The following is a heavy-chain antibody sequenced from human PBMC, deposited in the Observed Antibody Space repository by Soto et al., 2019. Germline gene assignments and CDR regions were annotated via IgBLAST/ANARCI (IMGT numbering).Heavy chain of an antibody. D-gene: IGHD3-9*01. CDR3: ARHVYYDVLKKNY. Sequence: ASVKVSCKASGYTFTNFGISWVRQAPGQGLEWMGWISAYNGNTNYAQSFQGRVTMTTDTSTSTAYMELRSLRSDDTAIYYCARHVYYDVLKKNYWGQGTLVTVSS. CDR2: ISAYNGNT. CDR1: GYTFTNFG. V-gene: IGHV1-18*01. J-gene: IGHJ4*02.